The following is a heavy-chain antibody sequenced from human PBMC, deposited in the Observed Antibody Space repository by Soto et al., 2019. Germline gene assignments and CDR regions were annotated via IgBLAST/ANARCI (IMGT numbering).Heavy chain of an antibody. Sequence: QMQLVQSGPEVKKPGTSVKVSCKASGLTFTISAIQWVRQARGQRLEWIGWVVVGSGNTNYAPQFQERVTITRDMATRTSYMELNSLRSEDTALYYCAADSGDDSTGYGADYWGQGTLVTVSS. J-gene: IGHJ4*02. CDR1: GLTFTISA. D-gene: IGHD3-22*01. V-gene: IGHV1-58*02. CDR2: VVVGSGNT. CDR3: AADSGDDSTGYGADY.